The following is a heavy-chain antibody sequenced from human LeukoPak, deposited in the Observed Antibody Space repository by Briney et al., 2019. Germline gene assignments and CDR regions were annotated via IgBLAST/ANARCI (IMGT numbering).Heavy chain of an antibody. V-gene: IGHV1-69*06. CDR1: GGTFSSYA. Sequence: ASVKVSCKASGGTFSSYAISWVRQAPGQGLEWMGGIIPIFVTANYAQKFQGRVTITADKSTSTAYMELSSLRSEDTAVYYCASLGSSSWPDYWGQGTLVTVSS. J-gene: IGHJ4*02. D-gene: IGHD6-13*01. CDR2: IIPIFVTA. CDR3: ASLGSSSWPDY.